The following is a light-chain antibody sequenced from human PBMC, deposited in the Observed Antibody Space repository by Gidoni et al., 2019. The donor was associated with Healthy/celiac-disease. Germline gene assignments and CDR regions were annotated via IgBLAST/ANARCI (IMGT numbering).Light chain of an antibody. CDR2: AAS. CDR1: QGISNY. CDR3: QKYNSAPRT. J-gene: IGKJ1*01. V-gene: IGKV1-27*01. Sequence: IQMTQSPSSLSASVGDRVTITCRASQGISNYLAWYQQKPGKVPKLLIYAASTLQSGVPSRFSGSGSGTDFTLTISSLQPEDVATYYCQKYNSAPRTVXXXTKVEIK.